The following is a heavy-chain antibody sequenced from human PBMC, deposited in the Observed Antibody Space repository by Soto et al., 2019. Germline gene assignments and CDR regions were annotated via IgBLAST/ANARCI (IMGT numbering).Heavy chain of an antibody. CDR1: GGSISSYF. CDR2: IHNSGST. J-gene: IGHJ2*01. CDR3: ASHYSDSSIYYSFDL. D-gene: IGHD3-22*01. V-gene: IGHV4-59*01. Sequence: QVMLQESGPGLVKPSETLSLTCTVSGGSISSYFLTWIRQPPGKGLECIGYIHNSGSTNYNPSLKSRVTISVDTSKHQFSLKLSSVTAADTAVYYCASHYSDSSIYYSFDLWGRGTLVTVSS.